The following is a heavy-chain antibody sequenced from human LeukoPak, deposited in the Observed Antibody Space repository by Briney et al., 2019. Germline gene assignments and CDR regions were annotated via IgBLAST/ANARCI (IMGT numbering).Heavy chain of an antibody. CDR3: AELGITMIGGV. CDR2: ISGSGGST. Sequence: GGTLRLSCAASGFTLSSYGMSWVRQAPGKGLEWVSAISGSGGSTYYADSVKGRFTISRDNAKNSLYLQMNSLRAEDTAVYYCAELGITMIGGVWGKGTTVTISS. V-gene: IGHV3-23*01. J-gene: IGHJ6*04. D-gene: IGHD3-10*02. CDR1: GFTLSSYG.